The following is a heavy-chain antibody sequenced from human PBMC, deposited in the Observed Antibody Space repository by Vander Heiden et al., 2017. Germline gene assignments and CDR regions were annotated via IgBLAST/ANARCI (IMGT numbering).Heavy chain of an antibody. Sequence: QVQLQQSGPGLVKPSQTLSLTCAISGDGVSSDSGAWNWIRQSPSRGLEWLGRTYYRSKWYIEYAVSVKGRITINADTSRNQFSLQLDSVTPEDTALYYCASERHATGWGCWGQGTLVTVSS. V-gene: IGHV6-1*01. CDR3: ASERHATGWGC. D-gene: IGHD6-19*01. CDR2: TYYRSKWYI. J-gene: IGHJ4*02. CDR1: GDGVSSDSGA.